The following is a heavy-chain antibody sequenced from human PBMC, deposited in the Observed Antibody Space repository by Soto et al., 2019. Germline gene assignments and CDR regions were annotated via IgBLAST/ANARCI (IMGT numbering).Heavy chain of an antibody. Sequence: QVQLQESGPGLVKPSETLSLTCTVSGGSISSYYWSWIRQPPGKGLEWIGYIYYSGSTNYNPSLKSRVPISVDTSKNQFSLKLRSVTAADTAVYSCARRYGGTLDSWGQGTLVTVSS. V-gene: IGHV4-59*08. D-gene: IGHD4-17*01. J-gene: IGHJ4*02. CDR3: ARRYGGTLDS. CDR1: GGSISSYY. CDR2: IYYSGST.